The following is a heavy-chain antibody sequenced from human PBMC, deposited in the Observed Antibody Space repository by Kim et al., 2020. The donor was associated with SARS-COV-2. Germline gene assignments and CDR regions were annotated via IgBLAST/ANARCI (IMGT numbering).Heavy chain of an antibody. CDR1: GFTFSSYA. Sequence: GGSLRLSCAASGFTFSSYAMHWVRQAPGKGLEWVAVISYDGSNKYYADSVKGRFTISRDNSKNTLYLQMNSLRAEDTAVYYCARDRRITIFGVVIIGYYYSMDVWGQGTTVTVSS. D-gene: IGHD3-3*01. V-gene: IGHV3-30-3*01. CDR2: ISYDGSNK. CDR3: ARDRRITIFGVVIIGYYYSMDV. J-gene: IGHJ6*02.